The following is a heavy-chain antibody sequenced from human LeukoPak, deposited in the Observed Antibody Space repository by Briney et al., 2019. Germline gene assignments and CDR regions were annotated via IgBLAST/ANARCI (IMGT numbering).Heavy chain of an antibody. Sequence: SVKVSCKASGGTFSSYAISWVRQAPGQGLEWMGGIIPIFGTANYAQKFQGRVTITADESTSTAYMELSSLRSDDTAVYYCARAPNYSGSGSPFWEVWGQGTLVTVSS. D-gene: IGHD3-10*01. CDR1: GGTFSSYA. CDR3: ARAPNYSGSGSPFWEV. V-gene: IGHV1-69*01. CDR2: IIPIFGTA. J-gene: IGHJ4*02.